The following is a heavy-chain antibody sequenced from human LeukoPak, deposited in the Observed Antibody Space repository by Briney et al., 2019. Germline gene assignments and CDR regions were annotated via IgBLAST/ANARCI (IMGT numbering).Heavy chain of an antibody. CDR2: IYTSGST. J-gene: IGHJ4*02. V-gene: IGHV4-4*07. CDR1: GGSISSYH. CDR3: ARAALMTTPTTDLYYFDY. D-gene: IGHD3-16*01. Sequence: SETLSLTCTVSGGSISSYHWSWLRQAAGKGLEWIGRIYTSGSTKYNPSLKSRVTMSVDTSKNQISLKLSSVTAADTAVYYCARAALMTTPTTDLYYFDYWGQGTLVTVSS.